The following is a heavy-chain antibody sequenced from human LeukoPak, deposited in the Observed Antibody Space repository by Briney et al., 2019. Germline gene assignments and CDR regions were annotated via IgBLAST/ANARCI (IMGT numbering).Heavy chain of an antibody. CDR1: GYTLTELS. CDR3: ATRGCSGGSCYSYFDY. D-gene: IGHD2-15*01. J-gene: IGHJ4*02. CDR2: FDPEDGET. Sequence: GASVKVSCKVSGYTLTELSMHWVRQAPGKGLEGMGSFDPEDGETIYAQKFQGRVTMTEDTSTDTAYMELSSLRSEDTAVYYCATRGCSGGSCYSYFDYWGQGTLVTVSS. V-gene: IGHV1-24*01.